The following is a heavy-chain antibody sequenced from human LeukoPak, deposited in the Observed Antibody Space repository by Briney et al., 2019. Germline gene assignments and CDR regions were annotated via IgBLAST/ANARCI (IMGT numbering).Heavy chain of an antibody. CDR3: ARDVRWRYCSSTSCYPYLDY. V-gene: IGHV3-21*01. D-gene: IGHD2-2*01. Sequence: PGGSLRLSCAASGFTFSSYSMNWVRQAPGKGLEWVSSISSSSSYIYYADSVKGRFTISRDNAKNSLYLQMNSLRAEDTAVYYCARDVRWRYCSSTSCYPYLDYWGQGTLVTVSS. CDR2: ISSSSSYI. J-gene: IGHJ4*02. CDR1: GFTFSSYS.